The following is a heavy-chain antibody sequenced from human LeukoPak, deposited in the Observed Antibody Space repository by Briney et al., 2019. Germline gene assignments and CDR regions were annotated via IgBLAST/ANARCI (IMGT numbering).Heavy chain of an antibody. CDR2: IYSGGST. D-gene: IGHD3-10*01. CDR1: GFTVSSNY. V-gene: IGHV3-53*01. CDR3: AIYYYGSGSYYF. Sequence: GGSLRLSCAASGFTVSSNYMSWVRQAPGKGLEWVSVIYSGGSTYYADSVKGRFTISRDNSKNTLYLQMNSLRAEDTAVYYCAIYYYGSGSYYFGGQGTLVTVSS. J-gene: IGHJ4*02.